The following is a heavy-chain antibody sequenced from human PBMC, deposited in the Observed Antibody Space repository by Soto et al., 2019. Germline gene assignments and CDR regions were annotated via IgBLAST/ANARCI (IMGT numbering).Heavy chain of an antibody. V-gene: IGHV3-30*18. D-gene: IGHD5-18*01. CDR1: GFTFRSYD. J-gene: IGHJ4*02. CDR3: AKDVLVYTAMVTHPFDY. Sequence: QVQLVESGGGVVQPGSSLRLSCAVSGFTFRSYDMHWVRQAPGKGLEWGAVISYDRSNKYYADSVKGRFTISRDNSKNTLYLQMNGLRAEDTAVYYCAKDVLVYTAMVTHPFDYWVQGTRVTVCS. CDR2: ISYDRSNK.